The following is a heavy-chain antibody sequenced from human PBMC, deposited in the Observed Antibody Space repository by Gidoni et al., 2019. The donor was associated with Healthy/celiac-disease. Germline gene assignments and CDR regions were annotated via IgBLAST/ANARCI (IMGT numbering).Heavy chain of an antibody. CDR3: ARDHDTDFWSGYSLNYYYYYGMDV. D-gene: IGHD3-3*01. J-gene: IGHJ6*02. V-gene: IGHV4-38-2*02. Sequence: QVQLQESGPGLVKPSETLSLTCTVSGYSISSGYYWGWIRQPPGKGLEWIGSIYHSGSTYYNPSLKSRVTISVDTSKNQFSLKLSSVTAADTAVYYCARDHDTDFWSGYSLNYYYYYGMDVWGQGTTVTVSS. CDR1: GYSISSGYY. CDR2: IYHSGST.